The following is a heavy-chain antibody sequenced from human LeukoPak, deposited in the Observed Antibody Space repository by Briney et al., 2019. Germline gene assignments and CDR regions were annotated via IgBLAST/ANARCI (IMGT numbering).Heavy chain of an antibody. D-gene: IGHD5-12*01. CDR3: ARDGGGYDSRFDY. V-gene: IGHV3-53*01. CDR2: IYSGGST. J-gene: IGHJ4*02. Sequence: GGSLRLSCAASGFTVSSNYMSWVRQAPGKGLEWVSVIYSGGSTYYADSVKGRFTISRDNSKNTLYLRMNSLRAEDTAVYYCARDGGGYDSRFDYWGQGTRVTVSS. CDR1: GFTVSSNY.